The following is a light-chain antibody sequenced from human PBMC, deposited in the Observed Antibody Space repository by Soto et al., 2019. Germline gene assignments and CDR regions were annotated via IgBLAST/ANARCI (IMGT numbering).Light chain of an antibody. CDR2: ANT. Sequence: QSVLTQPPSVSGAPGQRVTISCTGSSSNIGAGYDVHWYQQLPGTAPKLLIYANTNRPSGVPDRISGSKSGTSASLAITGLQADEEADYYCQSYASSLTLRVFGTGTKITVL. J-gene: IGLJ1*01. CDR1: SSNIGAGYD. V-gene: IGLV1-40*01. CDR3: QSYASSLTLRV.